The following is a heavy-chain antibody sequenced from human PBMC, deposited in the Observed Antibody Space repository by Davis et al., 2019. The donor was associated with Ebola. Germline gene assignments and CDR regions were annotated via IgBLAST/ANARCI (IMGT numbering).Heavy chain of an antibody. CDR1: GGSISSYY. CDR3: ARDDVPGLLDS. Sequence: SETLSLTCTVSGGSISSYYWSWIRQPAGKGLEWIGSISYSGNTNYNPSLKSRVIISIDTSKNQFSLTLTSMTVADSAVYYCARDDVPGLLDSWGLGARVIVSS. J-gene: IGHJ4*02. V-gene: IGHV4-59*08. D-gene: IGHD3-10*02. CDR2: ISYSGNT.